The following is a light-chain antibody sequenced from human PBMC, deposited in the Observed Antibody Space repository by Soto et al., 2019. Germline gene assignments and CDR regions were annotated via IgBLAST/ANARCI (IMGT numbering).Light chain of an antibody. CDR1: QSVSSGY. CDR3: QQYGGLSWT. J-gene: IGKJ1*01. V-gene: IGKV3-20*01. CDR2: GAS. Sequence: EIVLTQSPGTLSLSLGERAALSCRASQSVSSGYLAWYQQKPGQAPRLLIYGASIRAAGIPDRFSGSGSGTDFTLSINRLEPEDFALYYCQQYGGLSWTFGQGTKVE.